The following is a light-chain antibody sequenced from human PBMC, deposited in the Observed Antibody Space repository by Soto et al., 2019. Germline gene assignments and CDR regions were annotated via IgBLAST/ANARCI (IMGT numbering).Light chain of an antibody. Sequence: DIQMTQSPSTLSASVGDRVTITCRASQNIGTSLAWHQQKPGKAPTFLIYDASTLESGVPSRFSGSGSGTEFTLIISSLQPDDFGTYYCQQCYSYYSFGQGTKVDIK. CDR2: DAS. CDR1: QNIGTS. J-gene: IGKJ2*03. V-gene: IGKV1-5*01. CDR3: QQCYSYYS.